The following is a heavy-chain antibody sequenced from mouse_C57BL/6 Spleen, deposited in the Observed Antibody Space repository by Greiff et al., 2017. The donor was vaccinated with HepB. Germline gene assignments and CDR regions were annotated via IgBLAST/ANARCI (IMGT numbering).Heavy chain of an antibody. CDR2: IYPGDGDT. J-gene: IGHJ3*01. CDR1: GYAFSSYW. Sequence: VQLQQSGAELVKPGASVKISCKASGYAFSSYWMNWVKQRPGKGLEWIGQIYPGDGDTNYNGKFKGKATLTADKSSSTAYMQLSSLTSEDSAVYFCAREGEYDDLFAYWGQGTLVTVSA. CDR3: AREGEYDDLFAY. V-gene: IGHV1-80*01. D-gene: IGHD2-3*01.